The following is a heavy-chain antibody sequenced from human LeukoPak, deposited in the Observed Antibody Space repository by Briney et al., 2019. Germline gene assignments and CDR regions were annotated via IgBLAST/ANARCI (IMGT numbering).Heavy chain of an antibody. CDR2: INPNSGGT. D-gene: IGHD6-13*01. CDR1: GYTFTGYY. CDR3: ARVRSSSWYPPSYGMDV. J-gene: IGHJ6*02. Sequence: RASVKVSCKASGYTFTGYYMHWVRQAPGQGLEWMGWINPNSGGTNYAQKFQGWVTMTRDTSISTAYMELSRLRSDDTAVYYCARVRSSSWYPPSYGMDVWGQGTTVTVSS. V-gene: IGHV1-2*04.